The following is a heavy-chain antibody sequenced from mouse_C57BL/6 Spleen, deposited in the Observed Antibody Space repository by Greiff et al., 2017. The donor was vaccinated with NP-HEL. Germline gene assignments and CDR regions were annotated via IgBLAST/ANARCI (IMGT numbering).Heavy chain of an antibody. D-gene: IGHD1-1*01. J-gene: IGHJ4*01. Sequence: EVKLMESGGGLVKPGGSLKLSCAASGFTFSDYGMHWVRQAPEKGLEWVAYISSGSSTIYYADTVKGRFTISRDNAKNTLFLQMTRLRSEDTAMYYCANYYGSSRYYAMDYWGQGTSVTVSS. CDR3: ANYYGSSRYYAMDY. CDR2: ISSGSSTI. CDR1: GFTFSDYG. V-gene: IGHV5-17*01.